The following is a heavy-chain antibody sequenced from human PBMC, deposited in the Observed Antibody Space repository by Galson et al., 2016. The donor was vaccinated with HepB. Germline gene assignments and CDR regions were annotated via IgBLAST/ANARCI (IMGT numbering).Heavy chain of an antibody. Sequence: CAISGDSVSSSSGGWNWIRQSPSRGLEWLGRTYYRSNWYNDYAVSVRSRIIINADTSKNQFSLHLNSVTPEDTAVSYCARAGVTGKWYLDLWGRGTLVAVSS. D-gene: IGHD2-21*02. V-gene: IGHV6-1*01. CDR2: TYYRSNWYN. CDR1: GDSVSSSSGG. J-gene: IGHJ2*01. CDR3: ARAGVTGKWYLDL.